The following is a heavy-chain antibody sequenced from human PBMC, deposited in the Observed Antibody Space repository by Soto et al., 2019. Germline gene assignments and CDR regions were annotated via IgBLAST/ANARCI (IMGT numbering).Heavy chain of an antibody. J-gene: IGHJ5*02. CDR2: INAGNGNT. V-gene: IGHV1-3*01. CDR1: GYTFATYG. D-gene: IGHD6-19*01. CDR3: ARDIAVAVNWFDP. Sequence: QVQLVQSGAEVKKPGASVKVSCKASGYTFATYGMHWVRQAPGQRLEWRGWINAGNGNTKFSQKVQGRLTITRDKSESTATMELSSLRSEDTAVYYCARDIAVAVNWFDPWGQGTLVTVSS.